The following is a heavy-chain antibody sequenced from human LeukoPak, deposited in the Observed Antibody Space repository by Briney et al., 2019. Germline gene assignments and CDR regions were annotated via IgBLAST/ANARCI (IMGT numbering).Heavy chain of an antibody. D-gene: IGHD2-2*01. V-gene: IGHV4-4*07. J-gene: IGHJ4*02. Sequence: SETLSLTCTVSGGSISSYYWSWIRQPAGKGLEWIGRIYTSGSTNYNPSLKSRVTMSVDTSKNQFSLKLSSVTAADTAVYYCARVSGQYCSSSTSCYGDYFDYWGQGTLVTVSS. CDR1: GGSISSYY. CDR3: ARVSGQYCSSSTSCYGDYFDY. CDR2: IYTSGST.